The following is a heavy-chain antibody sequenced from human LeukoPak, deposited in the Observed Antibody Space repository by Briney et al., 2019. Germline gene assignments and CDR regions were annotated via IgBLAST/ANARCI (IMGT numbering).Heavy chain of an antibody. CDR1: GGSISSSSYY. J-gene: IGHJ4*02. D-gene: IGHD5-18*01. Sequence: KPSETLSLTCTVSGGSISSSSYYWGWIRQPPGKGLEWIGSIYYSGSTYYNPSLKSRVTISVDTSKNQFSLKLSSVTAADTAVYYCARRGFHVDTAMAFDYWGQGTLVTVSS. CDR2: IYYSGST. V-gene: IGHV4-39*01. CDR3: ARRGFHVDTAMAFDY.